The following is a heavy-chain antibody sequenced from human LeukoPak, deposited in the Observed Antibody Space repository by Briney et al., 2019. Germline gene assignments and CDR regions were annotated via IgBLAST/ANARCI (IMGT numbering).Heavy chain of an antibody. Sequence: GASVKVSCKASGYTFTGYYIHWVRQAPGQGLEWMGWINPHSGGTNYAQKFQGGVTMTRDTSVTTAYMELSSLRSDDTAVYYCARDRDWYGPGGSLDYWGQGTLVTVSS. V-gene: IGHV1-2*02. CDR1: GYTFTGYY. CDR2: INPHSGGT. CDR3: ARDRDWYGPGGSLDY. J-gene: IGHJ4*02. D-gene: IGHD3-9*01.